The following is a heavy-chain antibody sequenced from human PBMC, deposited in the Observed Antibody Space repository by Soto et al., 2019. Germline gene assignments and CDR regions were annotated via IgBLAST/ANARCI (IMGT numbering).Heavy chain of an antibody. CDR1: GFTFSSYG. V-gene: IGHV3-33*01. Sequence: QVQLVESGGGVVQPGRSLRLSCAASGFTFSSYGMHWVRQAPGKGLEWVAVIWYDGSNKYYADSVKGRFTISRDNSKNTLYLQMNSLRAEDTAVYYCARSYGSWNSYYYGMDVWGQGTTVTVSS. CDR3: ARSYGSWNSYYYGMDV. J-gene: IGHJ6*02. D-gene: IGHD1-26*01. CDR2: IWYDGSNK.